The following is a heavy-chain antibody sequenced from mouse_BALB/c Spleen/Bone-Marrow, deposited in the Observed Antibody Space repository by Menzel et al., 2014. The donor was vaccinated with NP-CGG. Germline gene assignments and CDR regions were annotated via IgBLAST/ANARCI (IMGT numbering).Heavy chain of an antibody. Sequence: EVKLVESGGGLVKPGGSLKLSCAASGFTFSSYAMSWVRQTPEKRLEWVASISSGGSTYYPDSVKGRFTFSRDNARNILYLQMSSLRSEDTAMYYCAREGGTTAHYYAMDYWGQGTSVTVSS. CDR3: AREGGTTAHYYAMDY. D-gene: IGHD1-2*01. J-gene: IGHJ4*01. CDR1: GFTFSSYA. CDR2: ISSGGST. V-gene: IGHV5-6-5*01.